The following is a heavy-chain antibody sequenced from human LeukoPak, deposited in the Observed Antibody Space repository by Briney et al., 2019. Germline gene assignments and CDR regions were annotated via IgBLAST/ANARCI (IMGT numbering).Heavy chain of an antibody. CDR2: IYYSGST. CDR3: ARHITVSYDAFDL. J-gene: IGHJ3*01. Sequence: PSETLSLTCTVSGGSISSYYWSWIRQPPGKGLEWIGYIYYSGSTNYNPSLKSRVTISVDTSKNQFSLKLSSVTAADTAVYYCARHITVSYDAFDLWGRGTMVTVSS. V-gene: IGHV4-59*08. D-gene: IGHD6-19*01. CDR1: GGSISSYY.